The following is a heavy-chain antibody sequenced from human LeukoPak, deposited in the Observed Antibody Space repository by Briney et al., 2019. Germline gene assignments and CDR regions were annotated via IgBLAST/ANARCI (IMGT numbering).Heavy chain of an antibody. Sequence: PGGSLRLSCAASGFTFSSYAMSWVRQAPGKGLEWVSAISGSGGSTYYADSVKGRFTISRDNSKNTLYLQMNSLRVEDTAVYFCASDYYDSGTYGDKNDYWGQGTLVTVSS. CDR2: ISGSGGST. CDR1: GFTFSSYA. J-gene: IGHJ4*02. V-gene: IGHV3-23*01. CDR3: ASDYYDSGTYGDKNDY. D-gene: IGHD3-10*01.